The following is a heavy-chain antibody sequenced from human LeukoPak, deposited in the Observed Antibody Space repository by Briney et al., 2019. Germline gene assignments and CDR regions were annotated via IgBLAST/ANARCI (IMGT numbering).Heavy chain of an antibody. V-gene: IGHV3-15*01. CDR1: GFTFSNTW. D-gene: IGHD6-13*01. Sequence: GGSLRLSCAASGFTFSNTWMSWVRQAPGKGLEWVGRIRSKTDGGTTDYAAPVKGRFTISRDDSKNTLYLQMNSLRAEDTAVYYCAKRPGGSAAAGMDAQINWGQGTLVTVSS. CDR2: IRSKTDGGTT. CDR3: AKRPGGSAAAGMDAQIN. J-gene: IGHJ4*02.